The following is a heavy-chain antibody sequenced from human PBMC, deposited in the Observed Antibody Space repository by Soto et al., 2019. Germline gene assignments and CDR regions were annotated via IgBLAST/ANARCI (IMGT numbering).Heavy chain of an antibody. J-gene: IGHJ4*02. D-gene: IGHD1-1*01. CDR2: ISPTGGST. Sequence: DVQLLESGGSLVQPGGSLRLSCAASGFTFNAYSLSWVHQAPGKGLQWVSAISPTGGSTYYADSVKGRFTISRDNSQNTLSLQMNSLRAEDTAVYYCASPDGATYNFRYWGQGTLVTVSS. CDR1: GFTFNAYS. CDR3: ASPDGATYNFRY. V-gene: IGHV3-23*01.